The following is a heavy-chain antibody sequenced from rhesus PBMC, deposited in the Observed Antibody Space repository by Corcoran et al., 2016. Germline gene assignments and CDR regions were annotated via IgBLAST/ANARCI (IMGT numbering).Heavy chain of an antibody. CDR2: ISGSGGST. D-gene: IGHD1-26*01. CDR3: ARGGDWNYVFVDY. CDR1: GGSIGSNS. V-gene: IGHV4-173*01. Sequence: QLQLQESGPGLVKPSATLSLPCAVSGGSIGSNSWSWIRQPPGKGLEWIGRISGSGGSTDYNPSLKSRVTISTDTSKNQFSLKLSSVTAADTAVYYCARGGDWNYVFVDYWGQGVLVTVSS. J-gene: IGHJ4*01.